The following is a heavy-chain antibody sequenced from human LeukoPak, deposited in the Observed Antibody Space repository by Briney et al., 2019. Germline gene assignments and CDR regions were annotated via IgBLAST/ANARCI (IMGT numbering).Heavy chain of an antibody. V-gene: IGHV3-23*01. CDR2: IRRSGENT. Sequence: GGSLRLSCAASGFTFSSYDMSWVRQAPGRGLEWVSSIRRSGENTYYGDAVKGRFTISRDNSKNTVYLQMNNMRVDDTAVYYCVRVAGWHWFDPGGQGALVTVSS. CDR3: VRVAGWHWFDP. D-gene: IGHD6-19*01. J-gene: IGHJ5*02. CDR1: GFTFSSYD.